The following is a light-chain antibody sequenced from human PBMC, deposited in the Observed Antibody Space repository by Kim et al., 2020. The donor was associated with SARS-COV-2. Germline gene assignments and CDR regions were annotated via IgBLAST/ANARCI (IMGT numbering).Light chain of an antibody. Sequence: VPPGQTASITCSGDKLGDKYACWYQQKPGQSPVLVIYQDSKRPSGIPERFSGSNSGNTATLTISGTQAMDEADYYCQAWDSSTGGVFGTGTKVTVL. J-gene: IGLJ1*01. CDR3: QAWDSSTGGV. CDR1: KLGDKY. CDR2: QDS. V-gene: IGLV3-1*01.